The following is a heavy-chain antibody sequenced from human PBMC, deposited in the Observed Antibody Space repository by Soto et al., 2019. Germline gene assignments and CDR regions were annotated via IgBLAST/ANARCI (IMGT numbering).Heavy chain of an antibody. Sequence: GVSLRLSCSASGFTFSSYWMHWVRQVPGKGLVWVSRINNDGSAATYADSVKGRFTISRDNAKNTVYLQMNSLRAEDTAVYYCVRDKPHNWFDPWGQGNPVTVSS. J-gene: IGHJ5*02. CDR3: VRDKPHNWFDP. CDR2: INNDGSAA. V-gene: IGHV3-74*01. CDR1: GFTFSSYW.